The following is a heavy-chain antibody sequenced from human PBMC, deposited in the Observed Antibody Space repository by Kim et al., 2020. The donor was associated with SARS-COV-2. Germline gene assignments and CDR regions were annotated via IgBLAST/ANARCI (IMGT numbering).Heavy chain of an antibody. CDR3: ARDRNFWSGYYGMDV. Sequence: DPVKGRFTISRENSKNTLDLQRNSLRAEDTAVYYCARDRNFWSGYYGMDVWGQGTTVTVSS. D-gene: IGHD3-3*01. J-gene: IGHJ6*02. V-gene: IGHV3-30*01.